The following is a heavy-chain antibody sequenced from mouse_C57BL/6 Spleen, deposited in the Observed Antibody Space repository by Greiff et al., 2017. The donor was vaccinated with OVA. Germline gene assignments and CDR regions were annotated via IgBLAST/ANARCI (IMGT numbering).Heavy chain of an antibody. CDR1: GFTFSNYW. CDR2: IRLKSDNYAT. J-gene: IGHJ4*01. Sequence: DVKLVESGGGLVQPGGSMKLSCVASGFTFSNYWMTWVRQSPEKGLEWVAQIRLKSDNYATHYEESVKGRFTISKDDSKSSVYLQMNNLRAEDTGIYYCNWDAYAMDYWGQGTSGTVSS. V-gene: IGHV6-3*01. CDR3: NWDAYAMDY. D-gene: IGHD4-1*01.